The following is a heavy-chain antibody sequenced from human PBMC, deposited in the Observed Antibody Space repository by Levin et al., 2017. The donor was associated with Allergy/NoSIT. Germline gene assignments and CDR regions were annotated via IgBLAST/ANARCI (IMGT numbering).Heavy chain of an antibody. Sequence: GESLKISCKASGYTFTGYYMHWVRQAPGQGLEWMGWINPNSGGTNYAQKFQGWVTMTRDTSISTAYMELSRLRSDDTAVYYCARGSLLRFSRGWFDPWGQGTLVTVSS. V-gene: IGHV1-2*04. CDR2: INPNSGGT. J-gene: IGHJ5*02. D-gene: IGHD3-3*01. CDR1: GYTFTGYY. CDR3: ARGSLLRFSRGWFDP.